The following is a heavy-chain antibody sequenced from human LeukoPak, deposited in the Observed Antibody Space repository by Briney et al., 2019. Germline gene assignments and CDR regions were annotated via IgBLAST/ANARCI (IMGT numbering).Heavy chain of an antibody. D-gene: IGHD4-11*01. Sequence: SETLSLTCTVSGGSISSSSYYWSWIRQPPGKGLEWIGYIYHSGSTYYNPSLKSRVTISVDRSKNQFSLKLSSVTAADTAVYYCARVSYSNPTFYFDYWGQGTLVTVSS. CDR1: GGSISSSSYY. V-gene: IGHV4-30-2*01. CDR2: IYHSGST. CDR3: ARVSYSNPTFYFDY. J-gene: IGHJ4*02.